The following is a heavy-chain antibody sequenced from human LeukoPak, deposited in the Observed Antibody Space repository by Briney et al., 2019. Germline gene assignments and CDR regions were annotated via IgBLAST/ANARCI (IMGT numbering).Heavy chain of an antibody. CDR2: IGASGTNI. V-gene: IGHV3-23*01. D-gene: IGHD4-23*01. J-gene: IGHJ4*02. CDR1: GFTFSDYV. Sequence: PGGSLRLSCAASGFTFSDYVMSWVRQAPGKGLEWVSGIGASGTNIYYADSVKGRFTISRDNSKNTLYLQMNSLRAEDTAVYYCARDGYGGNSFDYWGQGTLVTVSS. CDR3: ARDGYGGNSFDY.